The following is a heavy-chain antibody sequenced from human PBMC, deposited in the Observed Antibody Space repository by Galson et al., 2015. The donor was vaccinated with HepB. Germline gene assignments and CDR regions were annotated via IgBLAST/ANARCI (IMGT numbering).Heavy chain of an antibody. Sequence: SLRLSCAASGFTFSSYAMHWVRQAPGKGLEWVAVISYDGSNKYYADSVKGRFTISRDNSKNTLYLQMNSLRAEDTAVYYCARVTTVVIGGRWDYFDYWGQGTLVTVSS. CDR3: ARVTTVVIGGRWDYFDY. D-gene: IGHD4-23*01. CDR1: GFTFSSYA. V-gene: IGHV3-30-3*01. CDR2: ISYDGSNK. J-gene: IGHJ4*02.